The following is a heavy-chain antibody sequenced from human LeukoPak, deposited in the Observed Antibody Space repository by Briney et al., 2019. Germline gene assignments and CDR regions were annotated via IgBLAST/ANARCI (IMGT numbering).Heavy chain of an antibody. Sequence: GGSLRLSCAASGFSFSDYWMNWVRQAPGKGLEWVANIKQDGSEKYYVDSVKGRFTISRDNAKNSLYLQMNSLRAEDTAVYFCVGGSGWVTDSWGQGTLVTVSS. CDR1: GFSFSDYW. J-gene: IGHJ4*02. V-gene: IGHV3-7*01. D-gene: IGHD6-19*01. CDR2: IKQDGSEK. CDR3: VGGSGWVTDS.